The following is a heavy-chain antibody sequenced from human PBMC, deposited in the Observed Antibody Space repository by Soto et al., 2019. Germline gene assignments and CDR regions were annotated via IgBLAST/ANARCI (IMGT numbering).Heavy chain of an antibody. CDR3: AREIRLFDWFDP. V-gene: IGHV4-59*01. D-gene: IGHD3-3*01. J-gene: IGHJ5*02. CDR1: GFSISSYY. Sequence: SETLSLTCTVSGFSISSYYWSWIRQPPGKGLEWIGYIYYSGSTNYNPSLKSRVTISVDTSKNQFSLKLSSVTAADTAVYYCAREIRLFDWFDPWGQGTLVTVSS. CDR2: IYYSGST.